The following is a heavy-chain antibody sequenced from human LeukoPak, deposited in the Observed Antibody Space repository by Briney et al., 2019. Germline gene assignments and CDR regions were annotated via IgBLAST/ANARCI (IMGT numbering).Heavy chain of an antibody. CDR1: GGSISSGGYS. CDR2: IYYSGTT. J-gene: IGHJ4*02. V-gene: IGHV4-30-4*07. CDR3: ARDSTPYGHSGY. D-gene: IGHD4-17*01. Sequence: SQTLSLTCAVSGGSISSGGYSWSWIRQPPGKGLEWIGYIYYSGTTNFNPSLKSRVTISVDTSKNQFSLRLSSVTAADTAVYYCARDSTPYGHSGYWGQGTLVTVS.